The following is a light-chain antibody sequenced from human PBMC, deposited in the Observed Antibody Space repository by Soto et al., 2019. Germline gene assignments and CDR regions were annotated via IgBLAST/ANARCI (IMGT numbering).Light chain of an antibody. Sequence: EIVLTQSPGTLSLSPGERATLSCRASQNISNTDLAWYQQRPGQAPRLLIYGTSTRTTGIPDRFSGSGSGTDFTLTIDRLEPEEFAVYFCQHNGISPTFGQGTKVDIK. V-gene: IGKV3-20*01. CDR3: QHNGISPT. CDR1: QNISNTD. J-gene: IGKJ1*01. CDR2: GTS.